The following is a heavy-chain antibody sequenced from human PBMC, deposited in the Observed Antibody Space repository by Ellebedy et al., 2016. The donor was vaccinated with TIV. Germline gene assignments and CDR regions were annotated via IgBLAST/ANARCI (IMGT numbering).Heavy chain of an antibody. J-gene: IGHJ4*02. CDR2: ISEHSGTTT. CDR3: ARDRIGDNWYTTFDY. V-gene: IGHV3-48*03. CDR1: GFSFSSYG. D-gene: IGHD1-1*01. Sequence: GESRKISXAASGFSFSSYGFNWVRQAPGQGLEFLAHISEHSGTTTHYAESVRGRFTISRDNAKTALYLQMYSLTAEDTALYYCARDRIGDNWYTTFDYWGQGTLVTVSS.